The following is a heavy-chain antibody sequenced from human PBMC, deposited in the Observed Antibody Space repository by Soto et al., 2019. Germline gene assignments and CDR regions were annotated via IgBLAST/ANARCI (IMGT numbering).Heavy chain of an antibody. Sequence: SETLSLTCAVSGGSISSGGYSWSWIRQPPGKGLEWIGYIYHSGTTYYNPSLKSRVTISVDRSRNQSSLKLSSVTAADTAVYYCARGGDGYNSDYFDYWGQGTLVTVSS. CDR2: IYHSGTT. J-gene: IGHJ4*02. CDR1: GGSISSGGYS. CDR3: ARGGDGYNSDYFDY. D-gene: IGHD5-12*01. V-gene: IGHV4-30-2*01.